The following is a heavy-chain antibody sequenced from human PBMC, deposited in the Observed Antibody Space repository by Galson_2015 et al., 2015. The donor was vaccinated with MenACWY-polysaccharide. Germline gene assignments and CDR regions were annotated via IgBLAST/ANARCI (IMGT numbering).Heavy chain of an antibody. Sequence: TLSLTCTVSGASIGSGDDYYWTWIRQRPGKGLEWIGYIYYSGSTYYNPSLKSRVIISQDTSKNQFSLNLSSVTAADTAVYYCAGAPRGLWFGVAWGQGTLVTVSS. CDR3: AGAPRGLWFGVA. CDR2: IYYSGST. V-gene: IGHV4-31*03. D-gene: IGHD3-10*01. CDR1: GASIGSGDDYY. J-gene: IGHJ5*02.